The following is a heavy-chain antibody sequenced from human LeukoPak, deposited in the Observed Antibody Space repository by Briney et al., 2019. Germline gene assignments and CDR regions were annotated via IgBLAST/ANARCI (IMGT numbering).Heavy chain of an antibody. CDR2: IKQDGSEK. V-gene: IGHV3-7*01. CDR1: GFTFSSYW. CDR3: TRGPYYDTLTGYFDS. Sequence: GGSLRLSCAASGFTFSSYWVSWVRQAPGKGLEWVANIKQDGSEKYYVDSVKGRFTISRDNAKNSLYLQMNSLRAEDTAVYYCTRGPYYDTLTGYFDSWGQGTLVVVSS. D-gene: IGHD3-9*01. J-gene: IGHJ4*02.